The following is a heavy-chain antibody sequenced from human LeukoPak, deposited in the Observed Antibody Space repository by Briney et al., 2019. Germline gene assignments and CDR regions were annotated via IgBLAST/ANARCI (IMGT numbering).Heavy chain of an antibody. CDR3: ARGYYGSGSYNFDY. V-gene: IGHV1-69*13. Sequence: GASVKVSCKASGYTFTSHHIHWVRQAPGQGLEWMGGIIPIFGTANYAQKFQGRVTITADESTSTAYMELSSLRSEDTAVYYCARGYYGSGSYNFDYWGQGTLVTVSS. CDR1: GYTFTSHH. J-gene: IGHJ4*02. CDR2: IIPIFGTA. D-gene: IGHD3-10*01.